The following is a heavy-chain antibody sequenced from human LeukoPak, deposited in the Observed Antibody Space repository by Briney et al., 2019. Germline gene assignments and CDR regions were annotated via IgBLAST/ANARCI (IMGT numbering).Heavy chain of an antibody. V-gene: IGHV3-21*01. CDR2: ISSSSSYI. CDR3: ARAGYSGWLWYFDL. Sequence: GGSLRLSCAASGFTFSSYEMNSVRQAPGKGLEWVSAISSSSSYIYYADSVKGRFTISRDNAKNSLYLHMNSLRAEDTAVYYCARAGYSGWLWYFDLWGRGTLVTVSS. J-gene: IGHJ2*01. CDR1: GFTFSSYE. D-gene: IGHD6-19*01.